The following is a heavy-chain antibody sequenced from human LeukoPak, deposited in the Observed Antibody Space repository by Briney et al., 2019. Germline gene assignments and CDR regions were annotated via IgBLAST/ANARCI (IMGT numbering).Heavy chain of an antibody. Sequence: ASVTVSCQACGCTFTGYFMLWVRQAPGQGLEWMGWINPNSGDTNYAQKFQGRVTMTRDTSISTPYLALSRLRSDDTAVYYCARDHKPSSDWYYYYSCGLHVRGQRTTATVSS. CDR3: ARDHKPSSDWYYYYSCGLHV. V-gene: IGHV1-2*02. J-gene: IGHJ6*01. CDR2: INPNSGDT. D-gene: IGHD6-19*01. CDR1: GCTFTGYF.